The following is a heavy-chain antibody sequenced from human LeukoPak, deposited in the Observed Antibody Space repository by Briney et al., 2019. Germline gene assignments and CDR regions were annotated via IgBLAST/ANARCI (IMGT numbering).Heavy chain of an antibody. CDR1: GYTFTSYA. Sequence: SVKVSCKASGYTFTSYAMNWVRQAPGQGLEWRGWINTNTGNPTYAQGFTGRFVFSLDTSVSTAYLQISSLKAEDTAVYYCAREAVVNYYYGMDVWGQGTTVTVSS. CDR2: INTNTGNP. V-gene: IGHV7-4-1*02. CDR3: AREAVVNYYYGMDV. J-gene: IGHJ6*02. D-gene: IGHD3-22*01.